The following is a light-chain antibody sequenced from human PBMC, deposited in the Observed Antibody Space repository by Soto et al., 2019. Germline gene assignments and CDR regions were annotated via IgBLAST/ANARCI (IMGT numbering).Light chain of an antibody. CDR2: DAS. CDR3: HHYTRA. J-gene: IGKJ1*01. CDR1: QSTSTW. Sequence: IQMTQYPSSLSASVGDRFTITCRASQSTSTWLAWYQQKPLKAPKLLIFDASTLESGVPSRFSGSASGTDFTLTITSLQPDDFATYYCHHYTRAVGQGTKVDIK. V-gene: IGKV1-5*01.